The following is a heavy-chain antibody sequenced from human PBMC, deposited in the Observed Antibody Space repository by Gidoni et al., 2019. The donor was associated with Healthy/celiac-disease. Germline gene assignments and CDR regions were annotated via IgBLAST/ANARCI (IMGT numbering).Heavy chain of an antibody. Sequence: SSYDMHWVRQATGKGLEWVSAIGTAGDTYYPGSVKGRFTISRENAKNSLYLQMNSLRAGDTAVYYCARGRVGYFDLWGRGTLVTVSS. V-gene: IGHV3-13*01. CDR1: SSYD. CDR2: IGTAGDT. J-gene: IGHJ2*01. CDR3: ARGRVGYFDL.